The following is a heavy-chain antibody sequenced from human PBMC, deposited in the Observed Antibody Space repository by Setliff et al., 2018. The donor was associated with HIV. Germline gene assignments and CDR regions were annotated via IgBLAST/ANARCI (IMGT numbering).Heavy chain of an antibody. CDR1: GYSLTDLS. J-gene: IGHJ3*02. CDR3: ARGGYSGNILDAFDI. CDR2: FDPEDGET. Sequence: GASVKVSCKVSGYSLTDLSIHWVRQAPGKGLEWMGGFDPEDGETVYAQKLQGRVTMTEDTSTNTLYMDLSSLRSEDTAVYFCARGGYSGNILDAFDIWGQGTLVT. D-gene: IGHD5-12*01. V-gene: IGHV1-24*01.